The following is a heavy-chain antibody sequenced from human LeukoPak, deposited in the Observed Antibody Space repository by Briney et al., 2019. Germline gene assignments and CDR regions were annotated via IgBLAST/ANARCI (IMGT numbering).Heavy chain of an antibody. CDR1: GHTFTSYA. V-gene: IGHV1-2*02. J-gene: IGHJ4*02. Sequence: GASVKLSCKASGHTFTSYAMHWGRRAPGQGLKCMRWITPSGGTNYPQKFQGRVAITRDTSITTAYMDLSRLTSDDTAVYYCARDRYGDGFAHFDYWGQGALVTVSS. CDR2: ITPSGGT. D-gene: IGHD5-24*01. CDR3: ARDRYGDGFAHFDY.